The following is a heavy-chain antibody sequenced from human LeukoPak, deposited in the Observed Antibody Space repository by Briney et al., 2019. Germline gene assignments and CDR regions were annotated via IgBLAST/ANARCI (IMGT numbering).Heavy chain of an antibody. J-gene: IGHJ4*02. V-gene: IGHV3-30-3*01. CDR3: AREWNLDY. CDR1: GFTFSSYA. CDR2: ISYDGSNK. Sequence: SCKASGFTFSSYAMHWVRQAPGKGLEWVAVISYDGSNKYYADSVKGRFTISRDNSKNTLYLQMNSLRAEDTAVYYCAREWNLDYWGQGTLVTVSS. D-gene: IGHD1-1*01.